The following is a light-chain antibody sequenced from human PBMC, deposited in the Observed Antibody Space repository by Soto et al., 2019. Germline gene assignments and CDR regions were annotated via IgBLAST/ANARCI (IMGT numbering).Light chain of an antibody. CDR1: SSDVGGYNY. Sequence: QSALTQPASVSGSPGQSITISCTGTSSDVGGYNYVSWYQQHPGKAPKLMIYEVSNRPSGVSNRFSGSKSGNTAPLTISVLQAEDEADYYCRSYTSSSTPVFGTGTKVTVL. CDR3: RSYTSSSTPV. J-gene: IGLJ1*01. V-gene: IGLV2-14*01. CDR2: EVS.